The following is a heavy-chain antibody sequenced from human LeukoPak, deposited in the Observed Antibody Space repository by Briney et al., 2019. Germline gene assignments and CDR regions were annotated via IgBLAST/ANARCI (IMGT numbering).Heavy chain of an antibody. Sequence: PSETLSLTCAVSGRSISSGVYSWSWIRQPPGNGLEWIGSIYHTGRTYYNPSLRSRVTLSLDRSNNQFSLTLNSVTAADTAVYYCARGLDYYGSGSYLNNWFDPWGQGTLVTVSS. CDR1: GRSISSGVYS. CDR2: IYHTGRT. D-gene: IGHD3-10*01. CDR3: ARGLDYYGSGSYLNNWFDP. V-gene: IGHV4-30-2*01. J-gene: IGHJ5*02.